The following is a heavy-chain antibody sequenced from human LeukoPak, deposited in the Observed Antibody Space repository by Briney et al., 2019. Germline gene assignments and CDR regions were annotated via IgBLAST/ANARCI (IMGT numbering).Heavy chain of an antibody. D-gene: IGHD2-2*01. CDR2: LWYDGTNK. CDR1: GFTFNAYG. V-gene: IGHV3-33*01. CDR3: ARSVVPAAVSYYYYYMDV. J-gene: IGHJ6*03. Sequence: PGGSLRLSCAASGFTFNAYGMHWVRQAPGKGLEWVAILWYDGTNKYYADSVKGRFTISRDNSKNTLYLQMNSLRADDKAVYYCARSVVPAAVSYYYYYMDVWGKGTTVTVSS.